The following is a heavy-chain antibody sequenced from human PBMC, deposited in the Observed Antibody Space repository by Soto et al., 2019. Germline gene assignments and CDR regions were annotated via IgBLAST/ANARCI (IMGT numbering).Heavy chain of an antibody. J-gene: IGHJ4*02. Sequence: EVRLVESGGDLAQPGGSLRLSCAASGFTFSGHWMHWVRQAPGKGLVWVSRIRWDGSIANYADSVRGRFTTSRDNAKNMLYLQMNSLRAEDTAVYYCARDLHDAAADYWGQGTLVTVSS. V-gene: IGHV3-74*01. CDR3: ARDLHDAAADY. CDR2: IRWDGSIA. D-gene: IGHD6-13*01. CDR1: GFTFSGHW.